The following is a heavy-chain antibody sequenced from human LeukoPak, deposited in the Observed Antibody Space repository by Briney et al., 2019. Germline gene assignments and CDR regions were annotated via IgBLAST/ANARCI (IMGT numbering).Heavy chain of an antibody. CDR3: ARDNAPSGGGLDY. CDR2: IYTGGLT. D-gene: IGHD2-8*01. V-gene: IGHV3-53*01. J-gene: IGHJ4*02. Sequence: GGSLRLTCAASGFTVSSNHMTWVRQAPGKGLEWVSEIYTGGLTFYADSVTGRFTISRDNSKNTVYLQMNSLGVEDTARYYCARDNAPSGGGLDYWGQGTLVTVSS. CDR1: GFTVSSNH.